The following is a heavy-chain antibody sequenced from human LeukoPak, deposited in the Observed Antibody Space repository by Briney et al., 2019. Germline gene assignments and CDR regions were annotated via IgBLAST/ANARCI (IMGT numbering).Heavy chain of an antibody. CDR1: GFSVSSFY. D-gene: IGHD3-3*01. CDR2: IYSGGAT. J-gene: IGHJ6*03. CDR3: ARATALRFSWGGALDV. Sequence: PGGSLRLSCAASGFSVSSFYMNWVRQAPGKGLGWVSIIYSGGATYYADSVKGRITIFRDSSKNTLYLQMNSLRAEDTAVYFCARATALRFSWGGALDVWGKGSTVTVSS. V-gene: IGHV3-53*01.